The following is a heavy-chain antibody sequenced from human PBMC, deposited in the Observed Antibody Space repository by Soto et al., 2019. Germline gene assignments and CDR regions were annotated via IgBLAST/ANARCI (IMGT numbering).Heavy chain of an antibody. CDR3: ARVHVMVVAGSTFDY. CDR1: GGSISSYY. V-gene: IGHV4-59*08. CDR2: IYHGGTT. D-gene: IGHD6-19*01. J-gene: IGHJ4*01. Sequence: SETLSLTCTVSGGSISSYYWSWIRQPPGKGPEWIASIYHGGTTFYNPSLKSRITISVDTSNNQFSLKLTSVTAADTAVYYCARVHVMVVAGSTFDYWGHGTMVTVSS.